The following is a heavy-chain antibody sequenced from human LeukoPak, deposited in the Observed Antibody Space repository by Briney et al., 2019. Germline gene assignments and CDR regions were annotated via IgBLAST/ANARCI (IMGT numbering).Heavy chain of an antibody. V-gene: IGHV3-72*01. J-gene: IGHJ6*03. D-gene: IGHD1-20*01. CDR3: ASITHHAYYYYMDV. CDR1: GFTFSDHY. CDR2: TRNKANSYTT. Sequence: PGGSLRLSCAASGFTFSDHYMDWVRQAPGKGLEWVGRTRNKANSYTTEYAASVKGRFTISRDDSKNSLYLQMNSLKTEDTAVYYCASITHHAYYYYMDVWGKGTTVTVSS.